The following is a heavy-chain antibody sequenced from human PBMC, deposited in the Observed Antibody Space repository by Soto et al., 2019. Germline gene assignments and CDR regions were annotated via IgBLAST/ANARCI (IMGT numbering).Heavy chain of an antibody. J-gene: IGHJ4*02. V-gene: IGHV4-59*13. CDR3: ERYSYNFDD. CDR2: IYYSGST. D-gene: IGHD2-21*01. Sequence: PSETLSLSCSVSGGSIRSSYWSWTRQTPGKELECIGYIYYSGSTDYNPSLKSRVTISVDTSNNQFPLKLRSVTASDTAVYYCERYSYNFDDWGQGILVT. CDR1: GGSIRSSY.